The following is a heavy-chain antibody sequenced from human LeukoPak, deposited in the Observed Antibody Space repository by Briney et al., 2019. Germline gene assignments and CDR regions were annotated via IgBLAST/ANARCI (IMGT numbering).Heavy chain of an antibody. D-gene: IGHD5-18*01. J-gene: IGHJ4*02. Sequence: GGSLRLSCAASGFSIKSYSMTWVRQAPGKGLEWVATISSSGGYICYADSVKGRFTISRDTVQNSLFLQLNSLRVEDTAVYNCARLRDTVTSASDYWGQGTLVTVSS. CDR1: GFSIKSYS. CDR2: ISSSGGYI. CDR3: ARLRDTVTSASDY. V-gene: IGHV3-21*01.